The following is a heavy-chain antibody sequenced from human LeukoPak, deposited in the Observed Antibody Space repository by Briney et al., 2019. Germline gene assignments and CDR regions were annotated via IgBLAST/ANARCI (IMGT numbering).Heavy chain of an antibody. CDR2: IYPSDSDT. CDR1: GYTVATYW. V-gene: IGHV5-51*01. CDR3: TRTPRLVAHAFYFDQ. D-gene: IGHD2-2*01. Sequence: GESLKISCKGFGYTVATYWIGWVRQMPGKGPEWMGTIYPSDSDTRYSPSFQGHVTISADKSITTAYLQWSSLKASGSAMYYCTRTPRLVAHAFYFDQWGRGTLVTVSS. J-gene: IGHJ4*02.